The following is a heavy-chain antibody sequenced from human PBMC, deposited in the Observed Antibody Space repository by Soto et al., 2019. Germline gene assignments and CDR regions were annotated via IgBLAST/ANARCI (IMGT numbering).Heavy chain of an antibody. J-gene: IGHJ4*02. V-gene: IGHV1-3*01. CDR1: GYTFTSYA. CDR2: INAGNGNT. Sequence: ASVKVSCKASGYTFTSYAMHWVRQAPGQRFEWMGWINAGNGNTKYSQKFQGRVTITRDTSASTAYMELSSLRSEDTAVFYCARGEPGYSSGWLLFDYWGQGTLVTVSS. D-gene: IGHD6-19*01. CDR3: ARGEPGYSSGWLLFDY.